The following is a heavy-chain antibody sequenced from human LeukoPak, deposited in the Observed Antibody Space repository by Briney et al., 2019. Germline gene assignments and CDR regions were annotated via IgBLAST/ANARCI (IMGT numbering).Heavy chain of an antibody. CDR2: ISSSSSYI. J-gene: IGHJ4*02. CDR1: GFTFSSYS. D-gene: IGHD2-15*01. CDR3: ARGCSGGSCYFC. Sequence: GGSLRLSCAASGFTFSSYSMNWVRQAPGKGLEWVSSISSSSSYIYYADSVKGRFTISRDNAKNSLYLQMNSLRAEDTAVYYCARGCSGGSCYFCWGQGTLVTVSS. V-gene: IGHV3-21*01.